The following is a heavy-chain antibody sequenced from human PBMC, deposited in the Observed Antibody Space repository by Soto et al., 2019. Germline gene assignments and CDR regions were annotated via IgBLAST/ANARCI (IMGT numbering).Heavy chain of an antibody. CDR1: GGSFSGYY. J-gene: IGHJ5*02. CDR3: AKVGRIAAAGTWFDP. CDR2: INHSGST. D-gene: IGHD6-13*01. V-gene: IGHV4-34*01. Sequence: PSETLSLTCAVYGGSFSGYYWSWIRQPPGKGLEWIGEINHSGSTNYNPSLKSRVTISVDTSKNQFSLKLSSVSDADTAVYYCAKVGRIAAAGTWFDPWGQGTLVTVSS.